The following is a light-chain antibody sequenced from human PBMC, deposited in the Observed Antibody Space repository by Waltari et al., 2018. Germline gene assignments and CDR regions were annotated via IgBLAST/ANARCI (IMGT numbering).Light chain of an antibody. CDR3: SSYTGSNSLYV. CDR2: DGR. Sequence: QSALTQPASVSGSPGQSIPISCTGTSSDIGGYTYVSWYQQHPGKAPKLMMFDGRRPPSGVSTRFSGSKSGNTASLTISGLQAEDEADYYCSSYTGSNSLYVFGTGTKVTVL. V-gene: IGLV2-14*03. CDR1: SSDIGGYTY. J-gene: IGLJ1*01.